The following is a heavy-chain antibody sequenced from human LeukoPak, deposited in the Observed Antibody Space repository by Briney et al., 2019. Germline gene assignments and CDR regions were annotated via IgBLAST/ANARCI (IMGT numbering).Heavy chain of an antibody. D-gene: IGHD5-12*01. V-gene: IGHV3-53*01. CDR2: IYSGGKT. CDR3: ARAGYQSYYYYMDV. CDR1: GFTVSSNY. J-gene: IGHJ6*03. Sequence: PGGSLRLSCAASGFTVSSNYMSWVRQAPGKGLEWVSVIYSGGKTYYADSVKGRFTISRDNAKNTLYLQMNSLRAEDTAVYYCARAGYQSYYYYMDVWGKGTTVTISS.